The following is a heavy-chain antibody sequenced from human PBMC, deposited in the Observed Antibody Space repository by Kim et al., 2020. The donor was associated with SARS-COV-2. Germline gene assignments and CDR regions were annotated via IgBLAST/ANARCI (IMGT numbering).Heavy chain of an antibody. V-gene: IGHV3-48*02. CDR2: RRSTI. Sequence: RRSTIYYADSVKGRFTIARDNAKNSLYLQMNSLRDEDTAVYYCARAPGDYWGQGTLVTVSS. CDR3: ARAPGDY. J-gene: IGHJ4*02.